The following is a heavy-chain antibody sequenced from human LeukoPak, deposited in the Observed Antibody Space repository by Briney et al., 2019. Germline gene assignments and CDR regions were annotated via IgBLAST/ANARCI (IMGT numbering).Heavy chain of an antibody. V-gene: IGHV3-23*01. J-gene: IGHJ4*02. Sequence: GGSLRLSCAASGFTFSSYAMSWVRQAPGKGLEWVPAISGSGGSTYYADSVKGRFTISRDNSKNTLYLQMNSLRAEDTAVYYCAKDQGYGGYDEGVYWGQGTLVTVSS. D-gene: IGHD5-12*01. CDR2: ISGSGGST. CDR1: GFTFSSYA. CDR3: AKDQGYGGYDEGVY.